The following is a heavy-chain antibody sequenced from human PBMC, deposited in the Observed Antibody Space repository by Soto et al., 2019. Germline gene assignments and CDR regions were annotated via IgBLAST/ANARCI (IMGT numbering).Heavy chain of an antibody. CDR1: GGTFSSNA. CDR2: IIPIFGAA. CDR3: ARDREGGIAAAGCFDY. Sequence: QVQLVQSGAEVKKPGSSVKVSCKASGGTFSSNAISWVRQAPGQGLEWMGGIIPIFGAANYAQKFQGRVTITADESTSTAYMELSSLRSEDTAVYYCARDREGGIAAAGCFDYWGQGTLVTVSS. V-gene: IGHV1-69*01. D-gene: IGHD6-13*01. J-gene: IGHJ4*02.